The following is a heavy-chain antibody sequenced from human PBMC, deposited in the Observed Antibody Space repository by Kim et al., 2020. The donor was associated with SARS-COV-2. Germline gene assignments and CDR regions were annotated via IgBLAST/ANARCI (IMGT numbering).Heavy chain of an antibody. J-gene: IGHJ3*02. CDR2: IIPIFGTA. Sequence: SVKVSCKASGGTFSSFAISWVRQAPGQGLKWMGGIIPIFGTANYAQKFQGRVTITADESTSTAYMELSILRSENTAAYYCSRGAYYYDSSGYLVFDNWG. D-gene: IGHD3-22*01. CDR1: GGTFSSFA. V-gene: IGHV1-69*13. CDR3: SRGAYYYDSSGYLVFDN.